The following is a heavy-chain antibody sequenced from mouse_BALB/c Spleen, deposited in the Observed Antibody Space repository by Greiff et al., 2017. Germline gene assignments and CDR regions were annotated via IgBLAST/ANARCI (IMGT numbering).Heavy chain of an antibody. CDR2: ISNLAYSI. D-gene: IGHD2-1*01. V-gene: IGHV5-15*02. CDR3: ARELGYGNGYYYAMDY. J-gene: IGHJ4*01. Sequence: EVMLVESGGGLVQPGGSRKLSCAASGFTFSDYGMAWVRQAPGKGPEWVAFISNLAYSIYYADTVTGRFTISRENAKNTLYLEMSSLRSEDTAMYYCARELGYGNGYYYAMDYWGQGTSVTVSS. CDR1: GFTFSDYG.